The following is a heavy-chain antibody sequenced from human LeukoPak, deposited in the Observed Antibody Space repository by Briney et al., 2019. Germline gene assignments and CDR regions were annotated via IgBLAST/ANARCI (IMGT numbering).Heavy chain of an antibody. V-gene: IGHV4-39*01. J-gene: IGHJ5*02. CDR1: GGSISSSSYY. CDR2: IYYSGST. D-gene: IGHD6-13*01. CDR3: ARACLSGSSTWCFDP. Sequence: SETLSLTCTVSGGSISSSSYYWGWIRQPPGKGLEWIGSIYYSGSTYYNPSLKSRVTISVDTSKNQFSLKLSSVTAADTAVYYCARACLSGSSTWCFDPWGQGTLSPSPQ.